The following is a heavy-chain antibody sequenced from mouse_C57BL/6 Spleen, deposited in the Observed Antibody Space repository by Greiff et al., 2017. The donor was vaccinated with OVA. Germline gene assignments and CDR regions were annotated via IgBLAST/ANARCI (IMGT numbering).Heavy chain of an antibody. CDR3: AKNYYGSSWYFDV. J-gene: IGHJ1*03. CDR1: GFSLTSYG. Sequence: QVQLKQSGPGLVQPSQSLSITCTVSGFSLTSYGVHWVRQSPGKGLEWLGVIWRGGSTDYNAAFMSRLSITKDNSKSQVFFKMNSLQADDTAIYDCAKNYYGSSWYFDVWGTGTTVTVSS. CDR2: IWRGGST. V-gene: IGHV2-5*01. D-gene: IGHD1-1*01.